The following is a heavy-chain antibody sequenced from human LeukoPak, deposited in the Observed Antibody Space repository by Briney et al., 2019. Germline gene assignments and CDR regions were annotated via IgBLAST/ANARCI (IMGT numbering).Heavy chain of an antibody. J-gene: IGHJ6*03. Sequence: PGGSLRLSCAASGFTFSSYGMHWVRQAPGKGLEWVAFIRYDGSNKYYADSVKGRFTISRDNSKNTLYLQMNSLRAEDTAVYYCAKDQEAIMVPNYMDVWGKGTTVTISS. CDR1: GFTFSSYG. CDR3: AKDQEAIMVPNYMDV. D-gene: IGHD3-10*01. V-gene: IGHV3-30*02. CDR2: IRYDGSNK.